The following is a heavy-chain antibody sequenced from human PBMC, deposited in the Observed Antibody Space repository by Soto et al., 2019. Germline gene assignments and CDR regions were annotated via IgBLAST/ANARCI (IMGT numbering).Heavy chain of an antibody. J-gene: IGHJ4*02. CDR3: SRGYCSGGSCHRY. D-gene: IGHD2-15*01. V-gene: IGHV4-39*01. CDR2: IYYSGSP. CDR1: GGSISSSSYY. Sequence: SETLSLTCTVSGGSISSSSYYWGWIRQPPGKGLEWIGSIYYSGSPYYNPSLKSRVTIPVDTSKNQFSLKLSSVTAAATPVYYCSRGYCSGGSCHRYWRQGSQVTVCS.